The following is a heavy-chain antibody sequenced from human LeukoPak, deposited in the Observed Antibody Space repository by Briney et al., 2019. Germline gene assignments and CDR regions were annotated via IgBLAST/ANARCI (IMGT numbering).Heavy chain of an antibody. CDR3: ARTVVPSAIRYSYGMDV. J-gene: IGHJ6*02. Sequence: PGGSLRLSCAASGFTFSSHSMNWVRQAPGKGLEWVSNINGRSTTMNYADSVKGRFVISRDNAKNSLYLQMKSLRDEDTAVYYCARTVVPSAIRYSYGMDVWGQGTTVTVSS. CDR1: GFTFSSHS. V-gene: IGHV3-48*02. D-gene: IGHD2-2*02. CDR2: INGRSTTM.